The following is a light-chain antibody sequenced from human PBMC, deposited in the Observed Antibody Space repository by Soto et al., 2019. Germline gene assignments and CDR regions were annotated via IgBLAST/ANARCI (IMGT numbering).Light chain of an antibody. Sequence: EILLTQSPATLAVSPGEGATLSCRASQSVRDNLAWYQQKPGQAPRLLIYRASTRATGVPARFSGSGSGTEFTLTISSLQSEDASVYFCQHYNFWPHTFGQGTKVDI. CDR3: QHYNFWPHT. J-gene: IGKJ2*01. V-gene: IGKV3-15*01. CDR2: RAS. CDR1: QSVRDN.